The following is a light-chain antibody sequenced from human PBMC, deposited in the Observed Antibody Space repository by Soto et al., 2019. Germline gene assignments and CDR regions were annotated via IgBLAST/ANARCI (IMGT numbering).Light chain of an antibody. V-gene: IGKV1-9*01. CDR3: QQLHGYPIT. CDR2: AAP. Sequence: ILLTQSPSSLSASVGDRVTITCRASQGIDTSLAWYQQKPGKAPKLLIYAAPNFQSGIPSRFSGSGSGSHFTLTICSLQPEDFATYYCQQLHGYPITYGQGTRLEIK. CDR1: QGIDTS. J-gene: IGKJ5*01.